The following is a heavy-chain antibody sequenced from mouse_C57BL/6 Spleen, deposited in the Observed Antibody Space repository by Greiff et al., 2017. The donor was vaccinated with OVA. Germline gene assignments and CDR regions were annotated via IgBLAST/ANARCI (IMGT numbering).Heavy chain of an antibody. CDR2: INPSSGYT. J-gene: IGHJ2*01. V-gene: IGHV1-7*01. D-gene: IGHD1-1*01. CDR1: GYTFTSYW. CDR3: ARWNFLTTVVAPFDY. Sequence: VQRVESGAELAKPGASVKLSCKASGYTFTSYWMHWVKQRPGQGLEWIGYINPSSGYTKYNQKFKDKATLTADKSSSTAYMQLSSLTYEDSAVYYCARWNFLTTVVAPFDYWGQGTTLTVSS.